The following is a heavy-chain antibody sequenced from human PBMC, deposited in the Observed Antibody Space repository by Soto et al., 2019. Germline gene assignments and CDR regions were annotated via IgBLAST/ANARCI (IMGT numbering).Heavy chain of an antibody. CDR3: ARSISITIFGVVKRDYGMDV. J-gene: IGHJ6*02. CDR2: TYYRSKWYN. Sequence: SQTLSLTCAISGDSVSSNSAAWNWIRQSPSRGLEWLGRTYYRSKWYNDYAVSVKSRITINPDTSKNQFSLQLNSVTPEDTAVYYCARSISITIFGVVKRDYGMDVWGQGTTVTVSS. CDR1: GDSVSSNSAA. V-gene: IGHV6-1*01. D-gene: IGHD3-3*01.